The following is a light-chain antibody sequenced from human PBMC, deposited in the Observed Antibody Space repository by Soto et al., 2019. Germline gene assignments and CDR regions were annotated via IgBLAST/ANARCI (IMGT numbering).Light chain of an antibody. CDR1: QDISDV. CDR2: DAS. V-gene: IGKV1-33*01. J-gene: IGKJ5*01. CDR3: QQFYDLPIT. Sequence: DIQITHSPSALSASVGDRVTITCQASQDISDVLNWYQQQPGKAPKVLIYDASKLQTGVPSRFSGRGSGKDFTFTISSLQPDDSGTYYCQQFYDLPITFGQGTRLEIK.